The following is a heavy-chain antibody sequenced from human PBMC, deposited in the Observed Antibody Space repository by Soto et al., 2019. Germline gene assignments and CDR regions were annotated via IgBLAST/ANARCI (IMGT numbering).Heavy chain of an antibody. V-gene: IGHV3-15*07. CDR3: TTDSRLSTTLVCFCF. Sequence: EVQLVESGAGLVKPGGTLRLSCAASGFTISDVWLNWVRQAPGKGLEWVGRIKSRVDGGTTDFAARVRGRFAISRDHSQNTVYREIHSLQIEDTAVNYCTTDSRLSTTLVCFCFWGHGNLVTVSS. CDR2: IKSRVDGGTT. J-gene: IGHJ4*01. CDR1: GFTISDVW. D-gene: IGHD3-3*01.